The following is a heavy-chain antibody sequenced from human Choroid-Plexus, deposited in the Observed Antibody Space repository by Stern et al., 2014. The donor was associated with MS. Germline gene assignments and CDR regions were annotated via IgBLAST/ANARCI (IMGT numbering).Heavy chain of an antibody. CDR3: AKDRQYLTYFFDH. V-gene: IGHV3-30*18. J-gene: IGHJ5*02. Sequence: QVQLVQSGGGVVQPGRPLRLSCVASGFTFGSCAMHWVRQAPGKGLEWVAGVSYDGNNKYYADSVKGRFTISRDNSQNPLYMQMSSLSPEDTAVYYCAKDRQYLTYFFDHWGQGSLVTVSS. D-gene: IGHD2/OR15-2a*01. CDR2: VSYDGNNK. CDR1: GFTFGSCA.